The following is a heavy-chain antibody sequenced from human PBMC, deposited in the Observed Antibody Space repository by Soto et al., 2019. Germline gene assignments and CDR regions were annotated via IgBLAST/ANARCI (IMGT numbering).Heavy chain of an antibody. J-gene: IGHJ3*01. CDR2: ISHSGTT. V-gene: IGHV4-34*01. CDR1: GGSFSGYY. Sequence: QVQLQQWGAGLLKPSETLSLTCEVHGGSFSGYYWTWIRQTPGKGLEWIGEISHSGTTNYQPSLTSRVTISADPSKKECSLNLTSVTAADSGVYYCARGECSSVYCFTRWALDFWGQGTVVTVSS. CDR3: ARGECSSVYCFTRWALDF. D-gene: IGHD2-2*01.